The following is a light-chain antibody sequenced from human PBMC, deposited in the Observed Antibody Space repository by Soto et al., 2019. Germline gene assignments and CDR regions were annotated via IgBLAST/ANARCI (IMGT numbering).Light chain of an antibody. CDR1: QTVERW. J-gene: IGKJ2*01. CDR3: QQYKDYVYT. Sequence: DIQMTQSPSTLSASLGDRVIITWRASQTVERWMAWYQQKPGKAPKLLISDVSTLERGVPSRFSGSGYATEFTLTISGLQPDDFATYYCQQYKDYVYTFGQGTKVDIK. V-gene: IGKV1-5*01. CDR2: DVS.